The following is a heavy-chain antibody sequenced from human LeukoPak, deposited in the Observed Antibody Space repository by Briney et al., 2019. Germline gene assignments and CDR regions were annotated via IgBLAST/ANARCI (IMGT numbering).Heavy chain of an antibody. V-gene: IGHV3-23*01. D-gene: IGHD3-22*01. J-gene: IGHJ4*02. Sequence: PGGSLRLSCAASGFTFSSYAMSWVRQAPGEGLEWVSAISGSGGSTYYADSVKGRFTIYRDNSKNTLYLQMNSLRAEDTAVYYCTKDPNYYDSSGYYFSFDYWGQGTLVTVSS. CDR2: ISGSGGST. CDR1: GFTFSSYA. CDR3: TKDPNYYDSSGYYFSFDY.